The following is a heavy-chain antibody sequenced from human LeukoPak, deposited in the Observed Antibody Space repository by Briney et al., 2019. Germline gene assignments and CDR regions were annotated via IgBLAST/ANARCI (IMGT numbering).Heavy chain of an antibody. CDR1: GGSISSSY. V-gene: IGHV4-4*08. Sequence: SETLALTCSVSGGSISSSYWSWLRQSPGKGLEWIGYIYSTGSNYNPSLESRATISIDTSKSQFSLKLSSVTAADTAVYYCARGGSYYQDNWGQGTLAAVSS. J-gene: IGHJ4*02. CDR2: IYSTGS. CDR3: ARGGSYYQDN. D-gene: IGHD1-26*01.